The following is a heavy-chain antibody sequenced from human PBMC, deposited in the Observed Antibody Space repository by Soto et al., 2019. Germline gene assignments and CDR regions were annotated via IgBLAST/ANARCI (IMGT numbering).Heavy chain of an antibody. CDR3: GKFSAHSMYDISSAPDY. CDR1: GFAFSSYA. J-gene: IGHJ4*02. V-gene: IGHV3-23*01. D-gene: IGHD6-6*01. Sequence: GGSLRLSCSASGFAFSSYAMAWVRQATGKGLEWVSSITGSGGRTYFAVSVMGRFTISRDNSQKTVSLQMDGLRAEDTAIYYCGKFSAHSMYDISSAPDYWGKGPLVTVSS. CDR2: ITGSGGRT.